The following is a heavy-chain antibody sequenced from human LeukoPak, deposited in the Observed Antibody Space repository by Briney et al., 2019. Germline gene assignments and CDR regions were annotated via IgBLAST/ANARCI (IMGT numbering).Heavy chain of an antibody. V-gene: IGHV4-39*07. J-gene: IGHJ5*02. CDR1: GGSISSSSYY. D-gene: IGHD6-6*01. Sequence: SETMSLTCTVYGGSISSSSYYWGWIRQPPGKGLEWIGSIYYSGSTYYNPSLKSRVTISVDTSKNQFSLKLSSVTAADTAVYYCAREGAYSSSSIHWFDPWGQGTLVTDSS. CDR2: IYYSGST. CDR3: AREGAYSSSSIHWFDP.